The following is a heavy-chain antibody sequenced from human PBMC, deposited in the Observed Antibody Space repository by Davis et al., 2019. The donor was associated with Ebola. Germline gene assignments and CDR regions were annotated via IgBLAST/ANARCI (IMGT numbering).Heavy chain of an antibody. CDR1: GGSFSGYY. D-gene: IGHD4-17*01. CDR2: IYYSGST. Sequence: SETLSLTCAVYGGSFSGYYWSWIRQSPGKGLEWIGYIYYSGSTNYNPSLMSRVTMSQDTSKNQFSLKLSSVTAADTAVYYCARLTMTTVTTYYFDYWGQGTLVTVSS. CDR3: ARLTMTTVTTYYFDY. J-gene: IGHJ4*02. V-gene: IGHV4-59*08.